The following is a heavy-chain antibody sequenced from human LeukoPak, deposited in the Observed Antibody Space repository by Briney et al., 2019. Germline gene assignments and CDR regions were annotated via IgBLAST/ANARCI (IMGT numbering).Heavy chain of an antibody. V-gene: IGHV3-33*08. CDR2: IWYDGSNK. CDR1: GFTVTTNY. D-gene: IGHD1-26*01. CDR3: ARDGSWELLKADAFDI. J-gene: IGHJ3*02. Sequence: QAGGSLRLSCAVSGFTVTTNYMSWVRQAPGKGLEWVAVIWYDGSNKYYADSVKGRFTISRDNSKNTLYLQMNSLRAEDTAVYYCARDGSWELLKADAFDIWGQGTMVTVSS.